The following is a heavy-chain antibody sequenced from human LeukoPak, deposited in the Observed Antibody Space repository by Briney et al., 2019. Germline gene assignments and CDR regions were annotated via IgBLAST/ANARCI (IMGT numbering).Heavy chain of an antibody. Sequence: GGSLRLSCAASGFTFSSYWMHWVRQAPGKGLVWVSRINSDGSTTTYADSMKGRFTISRDNSKNTLYLQTNSLRVEDTAVYYCAKGGLKTIFGVAITESFDYWGQGTLATVSS. D-gene: IGHD3-3*01. V-gene: IGHV3-74*01. J-gene: IGHJ4*02. CDR1: GFTFSSYW. CDR3: AKGGLKTIFGVAITESFDY. CDR2: INSDGSTT.